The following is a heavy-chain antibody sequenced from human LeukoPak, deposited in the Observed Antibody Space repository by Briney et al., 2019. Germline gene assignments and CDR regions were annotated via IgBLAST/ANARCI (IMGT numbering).Heavy chain of an antibody. Sequence: ASVKVSCKASGGTFSSYAISWVRQAPGQGLEWMGGIIPIFGSANYAQKFQGRVTITADESTSTAYMELSSLRSGDTAVYYCARAGSRYSSGWCDYWGQGTLVTVSS. CDR1: GGTFSSYA. J-gene: IGHJ4*02. D-gene: IGHD6-19*01. CDR2: IIPIFGSA. V-gene: IGHV1-69*13. CDR3: ARAGSRYSSGWCDY.